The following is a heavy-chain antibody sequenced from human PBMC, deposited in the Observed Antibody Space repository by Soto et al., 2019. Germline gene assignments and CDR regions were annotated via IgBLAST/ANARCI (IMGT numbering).Heavy chain of an antibody. V-gene: IGHV4-59*01. Sequence: SETLSLTCTVSGVSISSLYWSWIRQPPGKGLEWIGNIYYSGSTNYNPSLKSRVTISVDTSKNQFSLKLSSVTAADTAVYYCARALHCGGDCYSYDYWGQGTLVTVSS. J-gene: IGHJ4*02. CDR3: ARALHCGGDCYSYDY. D-gene: IGHD2-21*02. CDR2: IYYSGST. CDR1: GVSISSLY.